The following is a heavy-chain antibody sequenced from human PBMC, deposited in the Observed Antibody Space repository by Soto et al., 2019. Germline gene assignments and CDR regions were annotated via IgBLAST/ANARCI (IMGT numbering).Heavy chain of an antibody. Sequence: QMQLVESGGGVVQPGRSLRLSCAASGFSFRNYNLHWVRQAPGKGLEWVAVVSHDGVNKHYAESVKGRLSISRDSSRDTLYPQMNSLRPEDTAVYYCVRETQIVMVVVPTPGSPGAFDMWGQGTMVTVSS. J-gene: IGHJ3*02. V-gene: IGHV3-30-3*01. CDR2: VSHDGVNK. D-gene: IGHD2-15*01. CDR1: GFSFRNYN. CDR3: VRETQIVMVVVPTPGSPGAFDM.